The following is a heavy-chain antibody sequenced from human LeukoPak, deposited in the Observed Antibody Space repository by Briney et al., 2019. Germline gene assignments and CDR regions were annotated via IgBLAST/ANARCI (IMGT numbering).Heavy chain of an antibody. CDR2: ISSSSSYI. CDR1: GFTFSIYS. CDR3: ARAGGAYYYDSSGYYSPFGY. J-gene: IGHJ4*02. D-gene: IGHD3-22*01. V-gene: IGHV3-21*01. Sequence: PGGSLRLSCAASGFTFSIYSMNWVRQAPGKGLEWVSSISSSSSYIYYADSVKGRFTISRDNAKNSLYLQMNSLRAEDTAVYYCARAGGAYYYDSSGYYSPFGYWGQGTLVTVSS.